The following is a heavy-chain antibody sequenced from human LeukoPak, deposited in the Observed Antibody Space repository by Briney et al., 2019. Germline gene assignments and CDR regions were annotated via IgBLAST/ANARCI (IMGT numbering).Heavy chain of an antibody. Sequence: ASVKVSCKASGYTFTSYHMHWVRQAPGQGLEWMGWMNPNSGNTGYAQKFQGRVTMTRNTSISTAYMELSSLRSEDTAVYYCARGLYCSGGSCYSDSYYMDVWGKGTTVTISS. CDR2: MNPNSGNT. D-gene: IGHD2-15*01. CDR3: ARGLYCSGGSCYSDSYYMDV. J-gene: IGHJ6*03. CDR1: GYTFTSYH. V-gene: IGHV1-8*02.